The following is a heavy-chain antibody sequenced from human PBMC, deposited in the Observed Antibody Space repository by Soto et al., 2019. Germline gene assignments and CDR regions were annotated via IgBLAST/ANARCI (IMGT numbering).Heavy chain of an antibody. V-gene: IGHV4-31*03. J-gene: IGHJ5*02. CDR1: GGSISSGGYY. CDR3: ARDHSSGYYHGYNGFDP. D-gene: IGHD3-22*01. Sequence: KPSETLSLTCTVSGGSISSGGYYWSWIRQHPGKGLEWIGYIYYSGSTYYNPSLKSRVTISVDTSKNQFSLKLSSVTAADTAVYYCARDHSSGYYHGYNGFDPWGQGTLVTVSS. CDR2: IYYSGST.